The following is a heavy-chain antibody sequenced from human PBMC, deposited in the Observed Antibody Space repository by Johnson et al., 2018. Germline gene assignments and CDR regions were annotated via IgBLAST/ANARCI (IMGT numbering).Heavy chain of an antibody. CDR3: ARDGAPYYYYMDV. J-gene: IGHJ6*03. V-gene: IGHV4-59*01. CDR2: IYASVAT. CDR1: GGSISSNY. Sequence: VQLQESGPGLVKPSETLSLTCIVSGGSISSNYWSWIRQPPGEGREWIGYIYASVATNYNPSLKSRVTISGDTSKNQFSLKLSSVTVADTAVYYCARDGAPYYYYMDVWGQGTMVTVSS. D-gene: IGHD3-16*01.